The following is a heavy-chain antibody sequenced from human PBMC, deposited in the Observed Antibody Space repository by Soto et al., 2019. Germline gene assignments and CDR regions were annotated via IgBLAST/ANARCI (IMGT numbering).Heavy chain of an antibody. CDR3: ARPRGSSGYGALDI. Sequence: SETLSLTCAVYGGSFSGYYWNWIRQPPGKGLEWIGEINHSGSTNYNPSLKSRVTISVDTSKNQFSLRLSSVTAADTAVYYCARPRGSSGYGALDIWGQGTMVTVS. D-gene: IGHD5-12*01. CDR1: GGSFSGYY. J-gene: IGHJ3*02. V-gene: IGHV4-34*01. CDR2: INHSGST.